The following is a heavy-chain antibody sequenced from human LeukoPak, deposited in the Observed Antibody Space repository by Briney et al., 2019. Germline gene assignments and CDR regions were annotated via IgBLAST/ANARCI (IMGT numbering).Heavy chain of an antibody. J-gene: IGHJ5*02. D-gene: IGHD6-19*01. CDR1: GFTFSDYY. CDR2: ISSSGSTI. CDR3: ARAAQWLVLRFDP. Sequence: GGSLRLSCAASGFTFSDYYMSWIRQAPGKGLEWVSYISSSGSTIYYADSVKGRFTISRDNAKNSLYLQMNSLRAEDTAVYYCARAAQWLVLRFDPWGQGTLVTVSS. V-gene: IGHV3-11*01.